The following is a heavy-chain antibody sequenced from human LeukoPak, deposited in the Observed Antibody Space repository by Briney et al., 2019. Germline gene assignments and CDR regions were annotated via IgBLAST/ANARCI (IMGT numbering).Heavy chain of an antibody. D-gene: IGHD2-2*01. J-gene: IGHJ6*03. CDR2: ISGSGGST. V-gene: IGHV3-23*01. Sequence: GGSLRLSCAASGFTFSSYAMSWVRQAPGKGLEWVSAISGSGGSTYYADSVKGRFSISRDNSKNTLYLQMNSLRAEDTAVYYCAKASGYCSSTSCLYYYYMDVWGKGTTVTVSS. CDR3: AKASGYCSSTSCLYYYYMDV. CDR1: GFTFSSYA.